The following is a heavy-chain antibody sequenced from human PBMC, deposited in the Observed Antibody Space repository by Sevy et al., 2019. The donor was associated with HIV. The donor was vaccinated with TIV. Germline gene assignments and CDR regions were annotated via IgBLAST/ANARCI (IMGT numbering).Heavy chain of an antibody. CDR3: ASVRPCGGDCYYFDS. D-gene: IGHD2-21*01. V-gene: IGHV1-69*01. CDR1: GGSLSNYG. Sequence: ASVNVSCKASGGSLSNYGMNWVRQAPGQGLEWTGGIIPRVGLTNYAQKFQDRVTITADESTNTVYIEVRRLTSEDTGVYYCASVRPCGGDCYYFDSWGQGTLVTVSS. J-gene: IGHJ4*02. CDR2: IIPRVGLT.